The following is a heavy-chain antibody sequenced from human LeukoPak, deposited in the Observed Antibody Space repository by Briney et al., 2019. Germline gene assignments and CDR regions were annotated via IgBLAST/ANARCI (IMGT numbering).Heavy chain of an antibody. CDR2: ISSSSSYI. CDR1: GFTFSSYS. J-gene: IGHJ5*02. V-gene: IGHV3-21*01. CDR3: ARAYYDILTGYYLWCDP. D-gene: IGHD3-9*01. Sequence: GGSLRLSCAASGFTFSSYSMNWVRQAPGKGLEWVSSISSSSSYIYYADSVKGRFTISRDNAKNSLYLQMNSLRAEDTAVYYCARAYYDILTGYYLWCDPWGQGTLVTVSS.